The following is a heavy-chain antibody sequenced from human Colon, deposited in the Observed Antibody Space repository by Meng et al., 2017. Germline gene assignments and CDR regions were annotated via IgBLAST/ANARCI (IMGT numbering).Heavy chain of an antibody. CDR1: AGAISSYNW. V-gene: IGHV4-4*02. Sequence: PQEEGRGRVEPSGTLSLTCACSAGAISSYNWWSWVRQPPGKGLEWIGQIDLGGTPYYNPSLESRVIMSLDKSKNQLSLRLTSVAAADTAVYYCARHGGWHFDYWGQGALVTVSS. CDR3: ARHGGWHFDY. D-gene: IGHD6-19*01. J-gene: IGHJ4*02. CDR2: IDLGGTP.